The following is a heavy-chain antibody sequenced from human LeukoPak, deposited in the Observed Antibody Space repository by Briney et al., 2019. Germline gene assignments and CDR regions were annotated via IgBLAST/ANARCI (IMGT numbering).Heavy chain of an antibody. Sequence: SVKVSCKASGGTFSSYAISWVRQAPGQGLEWMGRIIPILGTANYAQKFQGRVTITADKSTSTAYMELSSLRSEDTAVYYCARGYCSSTSCYGAGDYWGQGTLVTVSS. V-gene: IGHV1-69*04. CDR1: GGTFSSYA. CDR3: ARGYCSSTSCYGAGDY. CDR2: IIPILGTA. D-gene: IGHD2-2*01. J-gene: IGHJ4*02.